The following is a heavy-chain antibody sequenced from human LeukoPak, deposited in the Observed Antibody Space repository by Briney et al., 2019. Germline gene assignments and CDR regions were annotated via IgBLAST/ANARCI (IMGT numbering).Heavy chain of an antibody. J-gene: IGHJ4*02. CDR3: ARLPGAGTTFDY. Sequence: GGSLRLSCAASGFSFRPYWMTWVRQAPGKGLEWVATLWPDGRDKRYVDSVRDRFTISRDSAKNSLYLQMDSLSAEDTAVYYCARLPGAGTTFDYWGQGAQVNVSS. CDR1: GFSFRPYW. V-gene: IGHV3-7*01. D-gene: IGHD4-17*01. CDR2: LWPDGRDK.